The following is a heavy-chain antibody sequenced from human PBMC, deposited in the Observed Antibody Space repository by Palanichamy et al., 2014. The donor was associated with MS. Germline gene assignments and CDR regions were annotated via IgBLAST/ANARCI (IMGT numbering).Heavy chain of an antibody. J-gene: IGHJ3*02. V-gene: IGHV3-21*01. CDR1: GFTFSSYS. CDR3: AREPPTWHDAIDI. Sequence: EVQLVESGGGLVKPGGSLRLSCAASGFTFSSYSMNWVRQAPGKGLEWVSSISSSSSYIYHADSVKGRFTISRDNAKNSLYLQMNSLRAEDTAVYYCAREPPTWHDAIDIWGQGTMVTVSS. CDR2: ISSSSSYI.